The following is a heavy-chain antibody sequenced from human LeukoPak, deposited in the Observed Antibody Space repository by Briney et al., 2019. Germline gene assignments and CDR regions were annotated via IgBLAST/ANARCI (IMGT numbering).Heavy chain of an antibody. CDR3: ARWDPLPGAIAAAGKYDAFDI. D-gene: IGHD6-13*01. Sequence: AASVKVSCKASGYTFTGYYMHWVRQAPGQGLEWMGWINPNSGGTNYAQKFQGRVTMTRDTSISTAYMELSRLRSDDTAVYYCARWDPLPGAIAAAGKYDAFDIWGQGTMVTVSS. CDR2: INPNSGGT. CDR1: GYTFTGYY. J-gene: IGHJ3*02. V-gene: IGHV1-2*02.